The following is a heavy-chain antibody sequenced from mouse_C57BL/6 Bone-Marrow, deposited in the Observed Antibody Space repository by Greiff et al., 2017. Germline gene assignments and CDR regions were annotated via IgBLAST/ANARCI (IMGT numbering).Heavy chain of an antibody. CDR3: ARGAMDY. V-gene: IGHV14-2*01. CDR1: GFNIKDYY. CDR2: IDPEDGAT. J-gene: IGHJ4*01. Sequence: EVQLQQSGAELVKPGASVKLSCTASGFNIKDYYMHWVKQRTEQGLEWIGRIDPEDGATKYASKFQGKATITADTSSNTAYLQLSSLTSEDTAVYCCARGAMDYWGQGTSVTVSS.